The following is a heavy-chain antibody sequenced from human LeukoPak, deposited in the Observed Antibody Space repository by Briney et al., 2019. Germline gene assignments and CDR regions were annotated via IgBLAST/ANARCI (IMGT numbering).Heavy chain of an antibody. CDR1: GGSISSSSYY. CDR2: IYYSGST. V-gene: IGHV4-39*01. J-gene: IGHJ4*02. CDR3: AGSLGYCTSNFCYLKY. D-gene: IGHD2-2*01. Sequence: SETLSLTCTVSGGSISSSSYYWGWIRQPPGKGLEWIGSIYYSGSTYYNPSLKSRVIISVDTSKNQFSLKLSSVTAADTAVYYCAGSLGYCTSNFCYLKYWGQGTLVTVSS.